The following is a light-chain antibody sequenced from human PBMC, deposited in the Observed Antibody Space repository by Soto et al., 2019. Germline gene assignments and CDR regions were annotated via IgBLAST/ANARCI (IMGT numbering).Light chain of an antibody. J-gene: IGLJ1*01. CDR2: EVS. Sequence: QSALTQPPSASGSPGQSVTISCTGTSSDIGGYNYVSWYQQYPGKAPKLMIYEVSKWPSGVPDRFSGSKSGNTASLTVSGLQAEDEADYYCSSYAGSNNPYVFGTGTKLTVL. CDR3: SSYAGSNNPYV. CDR1: SSDIGGYNY. V-gene: IGLV2-8*01.